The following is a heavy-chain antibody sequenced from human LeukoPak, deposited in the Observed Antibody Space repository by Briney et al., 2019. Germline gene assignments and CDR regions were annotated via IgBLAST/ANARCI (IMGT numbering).Heavy chain of an antibody. CDR3: ARVVMKAFYYYYMDV. CDR1: GYTFSDYD. CDR2: MSPTSGDT. J-gene: IGHJ6*03. V-gene: IGHV1-8*02. Sequence: ASVKVSCTASGYTFSDYDVNWVRQAPGQGLEWMGWMSPTSGDTGYAQKLQGRVTMTRSMSRNTAYMELSRLRSEDTAVYFCARVVMKAFYYYYMDVWGKGTTIIISS. D-gene: IGHD2-21*01.